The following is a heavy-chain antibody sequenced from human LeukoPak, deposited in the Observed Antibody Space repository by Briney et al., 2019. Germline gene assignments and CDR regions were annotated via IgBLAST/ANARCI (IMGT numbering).Heavy chain of an antibody. D-gene: IGHD5-24*01. CDR2: IKTVTDGGTT. V-gene: IGHV3-15*07. Sequence: PGGSLRLSCSASGLTFSSYSMNWVRQAPGKGLEWVGRIKTVTDGGTTDYAAPVKGRFIISRDDSKNTLFLQMNSLKTEDTAVYYCSTDPWHGMDVWGQGTTVTVSS. J-gene: IGHJ6*02. CDR3: STDPWHGMDV. CDR1: GLTFSSYS.